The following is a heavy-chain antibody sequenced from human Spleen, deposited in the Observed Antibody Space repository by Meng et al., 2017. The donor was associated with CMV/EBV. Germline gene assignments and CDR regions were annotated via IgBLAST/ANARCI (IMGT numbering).Heavy chain of an antibody. J-gene: IGHJ6*02. V-gene: IGHV3-30*02. CDR1: GFTFSSYG. D-gene: IGHD2-2*01. CDR3: AKDLGYCSSTSCFWGYGMDV. Sequence: GGSLRLSCAASGFTFSSYGMHWVRQAPGKGLEWVAFIRYDGSKKYYADSVKGRFTISRDNSKNTLYLQMNSLRAEDTAVYYCAKDLGYCSSTSCFWGYGMDVWGQGTTVTVSS. CDR2: IRYDGSKK.